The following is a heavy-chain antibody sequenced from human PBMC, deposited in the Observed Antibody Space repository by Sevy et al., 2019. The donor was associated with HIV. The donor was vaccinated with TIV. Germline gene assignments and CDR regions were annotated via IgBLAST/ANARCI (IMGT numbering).Heavy chain of an antibody. V-gene: IGHV3-7*01. CDR2: INLDGSEK. CDR1: GFTFSSYW. J-gene: IGHJ4*02. D-gene: IGHD1-1*01. CDR3: ARNNAGGNPWVH. Sequence: GGSLRLSCAASGFTFSSYWMSWVRQSPERGLEWVAIINLDGSEKFYGDSVKGRFTVSRDNTKNLLYLQMNSLRVEDTAVYYCARNNAGGNPWVHWGQGTLVTVSS.